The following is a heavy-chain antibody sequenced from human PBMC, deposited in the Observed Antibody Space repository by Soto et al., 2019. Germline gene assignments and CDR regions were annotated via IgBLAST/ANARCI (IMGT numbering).Heavy chain of an antibody. CDR1: GFTFSSYG. CDR2: ISYDGSNK. J-gene: IGHJ1*01. V-gene: IGHV3-30*18. D-gene: IGHD5-18*01. Sequence: AGGYLRLSCAASGFTFSSYGMHWVRQAPGKGLEWVAVISYDGSNKYYADSVKGRFTISRDNSKNTLYLQMNSPRAEDTAVYYCAKEYSSIFQHWGQGTLVTVSS. CDR3: AKEYSSIFQH.